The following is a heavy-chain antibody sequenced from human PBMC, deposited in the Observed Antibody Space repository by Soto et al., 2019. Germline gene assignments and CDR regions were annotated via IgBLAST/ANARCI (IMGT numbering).Heavy chain of an antibody. CDR2: ISYDGSNK. D-gene: IGHD2-21*02. J-gene: IGHJ4*02. CDR1: GFTFSSYA. Sequence: QVQLVESGGGVVQPGRSLRLSCAASGFTFSSYAMHWVRQAPGKGLECVAVISYDGSNKYYADSVKGRFTISRDNSKNTLYLQMNSLRAEDTAVYYCATLTVVTSFDYWGQGTLVTVSS. V-gene: IGHV3-30-3*01. CDR3: ATLTVVTSFDY.